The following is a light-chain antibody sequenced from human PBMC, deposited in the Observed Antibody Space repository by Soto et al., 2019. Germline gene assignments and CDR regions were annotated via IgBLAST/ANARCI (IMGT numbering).Light chain of an antibody. V-gene: IGLV2-8*01. J-gene: IGLJ3*02. CDR3: SSYAGSNTVV. Sequence: QSALTQPPSASGSPGQSVTISCTGTSSDVGGYNYVSWYQQHPDKAPKLMIYEVSKRPSGVPDRFSGSKSGNTASLTVSGFQAEDEADYYCSSYAGSNTVVFGGGTKVTVL. CDR1: SSDVGGYNY. CDR2: EVS.